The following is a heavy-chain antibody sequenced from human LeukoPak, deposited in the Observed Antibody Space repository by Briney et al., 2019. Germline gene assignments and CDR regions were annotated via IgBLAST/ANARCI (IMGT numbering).Heavy chain of an antibody. CDR3: AKGGGSYMISYYFDY. J-gene: IGHJ4*02. V-gene: IGHV3-30*02. CDR1: GFTFSSYG. Sequence: AGGSLRLSCAASGFTFSSYGMHWVRQAPGKGLEWVAFIRYDGSNKYYADSVKGRFTISRDNSKNTLYLQMNSLRAEDTAVYYCAKGGGSYMISYYFDYWGQGTLVTVSS. D-gene: IGHD1-26*01. CDR2: IRYDGSNK.